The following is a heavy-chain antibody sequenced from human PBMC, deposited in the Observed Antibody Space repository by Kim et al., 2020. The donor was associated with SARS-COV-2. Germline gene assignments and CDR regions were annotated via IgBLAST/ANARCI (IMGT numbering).Heavy chain of an antibody. CDR3: ARHTGWWLRQAFQFDY. D-gene: IGHD5-12*01. V-gene: IGHV4-39*01. CDR2: IYYSGST. J-gene: IGHJ4*01. CDR1: GGSISSSSYY. Sequence: SETLSLTCTVSGGSISSSSYYWGWIRQPPGKGLEWIGSIYYSGSTYYNPSLKSRVTISVDTSKNQFSLKLSSVTAADTAVYYCARHTGWWLRQAFQFDY.